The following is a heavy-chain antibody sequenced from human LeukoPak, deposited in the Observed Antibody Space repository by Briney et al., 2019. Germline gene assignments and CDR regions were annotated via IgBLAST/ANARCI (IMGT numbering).Heavy chain of an antibody. CDR2: ISGNGGST. D-gene: IGHD3-10*01. CDR1: GFTFSSYA. J-gene: IGHJ6*03. Sequence: PGGSLRLSCAASGFTFSSYAMSWVRQAPGKGLEWVSAISGNGGSTYYADSVKGRFAISRDTSKNTLYPQMNSLRAEDTAVYYCAKVGPSLVRGLIRGGARYYYNYMDVWGKGTTVTISS. V-gene: IGHV3-23*01. CDR3: AKVGPSLVRGLIRGGARYYYNYMDV.